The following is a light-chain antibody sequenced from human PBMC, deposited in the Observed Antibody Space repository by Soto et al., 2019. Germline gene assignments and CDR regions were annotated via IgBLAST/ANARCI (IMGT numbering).Light chain of an antibody. CDR1: QGISSY. Sequence: IQLTQSPSSLSASVGDRVTITCRASQGISSYLAWYQQKPGQAPKLLIYAASTLQSGVPSRFSGSGSGTDFTLTINSLQPEDFATYYCQQFNSYPHTFGGGTKVEIK. J-gene: IGKJ4*02. CDR2: AAS. V-gene: IGKV1-9*01. CDR3: QQFNSYPHT.